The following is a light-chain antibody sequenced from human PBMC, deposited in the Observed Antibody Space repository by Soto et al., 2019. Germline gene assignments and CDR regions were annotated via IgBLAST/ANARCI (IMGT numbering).Light chain of an antibody. CDR3: QQSGSSPRT. CDR2: GAS. CDR1: QSVRSTY. Sequence: EIVLTQSPGTLSLSPGERATLSCRASQSVRSTYLAWYQQKPGQAPRLLIYGASSRATGIPDRFSGSGSGTDFTLTISRLEPEDFAMYYCQQSGSSPRTFGQGTKVEIK. V-gene: IGKV3-20*01. J-gene: IGKJ1*01.